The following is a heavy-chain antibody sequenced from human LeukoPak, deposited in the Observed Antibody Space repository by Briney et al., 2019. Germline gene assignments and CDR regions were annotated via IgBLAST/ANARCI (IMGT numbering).Heavy chain of an antibody. J-gene: IGHJ4*02. V-gene: IGHV3-30-3*01. CDR3: ARGVVVPAASIIPGDY. Sequence: GGSLRLSCAASGFTFSSYAMHWVRQAPGKGLEWVAVISYDGGNKYYADSVKGRFTISRDNSKNTLYLQMNSLRAEDTAVYYCARGVVVPAASIIPGDYWGQGTLVTVSS. CDR2: ISYDGGNK. D-gene: IGHD2-2*01. CDR1: GFTFSSYA.